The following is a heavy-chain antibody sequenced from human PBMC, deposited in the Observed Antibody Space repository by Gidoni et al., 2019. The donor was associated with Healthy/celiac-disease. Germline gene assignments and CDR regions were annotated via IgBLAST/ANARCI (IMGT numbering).Heavy chain of an antibody. J-gene: IGHJ4*02. CDR2: IRSKANSYAT. CDR3: TRSYGSGSPGGY. D-gene: IGHD3-10*01. V-gene: IGHV3-73*02. CDR1: GFTFSGSA. Sequence: EVQLVESGGGLVQPGGSLKLSCAASGFTFSGSAMHWVRQASGKGLEWVGRIRSKANSYATAYAASVKGRFTISRDDSKNTAYLQMNSLKTEDTAVYYCTRSYGSGSPGGYWGQGTLVTVSS.